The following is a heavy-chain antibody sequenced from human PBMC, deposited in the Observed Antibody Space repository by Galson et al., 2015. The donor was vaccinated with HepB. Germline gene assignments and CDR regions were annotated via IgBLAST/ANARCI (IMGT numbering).Heavy chain of an antibody. CDR3: ARDPYGSRSYYSSWFDP. CDR1: GFTFSSYS. V-gene: IGHV3-21*01. D-gene: IGHD3-10*01. CDR2: ISSSSSYI. J-gene: IGHJ5*02. Sequence: SLRLSCAASGFTFSSYSMNWVRQAPGKGLEWVSSISSSSSYIYYADSVKGRFTISRDNAKNSLYLQMNSLRAEDTAVYYCARDPYGSRSYYSSWFDPWGQGTLVTVSS.